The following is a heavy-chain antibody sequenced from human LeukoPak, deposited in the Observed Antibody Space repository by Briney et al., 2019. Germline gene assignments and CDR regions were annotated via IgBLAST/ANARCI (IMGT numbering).Heavy chain of an antibody. D-gene: IGHD5-18*01. CDR2: IIPIFGTA. V-gene: IGHV1-69*06. CDR3: ARGDTARPPGVFDY. CDR1: GGTFSSYA. J-gene: IGHJ4*02. Sequence: SVKVSCKASGGTFSSYAISWVRQAPGQGLEWMGGIIPIFGTANYAQKFQGRVTITADKSTSTAYMELSSLRSEDTAVYYCARGDTARPPGVFDYWGQGTLVTVSS.